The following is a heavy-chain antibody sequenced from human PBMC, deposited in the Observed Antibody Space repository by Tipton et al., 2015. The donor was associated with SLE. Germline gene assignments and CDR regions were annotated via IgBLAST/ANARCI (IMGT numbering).Heavy chain of an antibody. D-gene: IGHD5-12*01. Sequence: TLSLTCAVYGGSFSGYYWSWIRQPPGKGLEWIGEINHSGSTNYNPSLKSRVTISVDTSKNQFSLKLISVTAADTAVYYCATGYEFQTGWFQHWGQGTLVTV. CDR3: ATGYEFQTGWFQH. J-gene: IGHJ1*01. CDR2: INHSGST. V-gene: IGHV4-34*01. CDR1: GGSFSGYY.